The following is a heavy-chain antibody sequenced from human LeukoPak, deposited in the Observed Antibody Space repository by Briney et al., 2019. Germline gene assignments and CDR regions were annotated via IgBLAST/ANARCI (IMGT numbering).Heavy chain of an antibody. V-gene: IGHV3-53*01. J-gene: IGHJ4*02. Sequence: GGSLRLSCAASGFTVDSNYLSWVRQAPGKGPEWVSTIYTGGNTYYAASVKGRFTISRDFSKNTVFLHMNSLRAEDTAMYYCARGDDSGYYDYFDYWGQGALVTVSS. D-gene: IGHD3-22*01. CDR3: ARGDDSGYYDYFDY. CDR1: GFTVDSNY. CDR2: IYTGGNT.